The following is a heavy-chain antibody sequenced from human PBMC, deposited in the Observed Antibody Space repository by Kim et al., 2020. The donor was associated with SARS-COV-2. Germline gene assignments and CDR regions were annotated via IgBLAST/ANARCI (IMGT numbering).Heavy chain of an antibody. CDR3: ARGLRDTAMVFDY. D-gene: IGHD5-18*01. J-gene: IGHJ4*02. Sequence: YNPSLKSRVTISVDTSKNHFSLKLSSVTAADTAVYYCARGLRDTAMVFDYWGQGTLVTVSS. V-gene: IGHV4-34*01.